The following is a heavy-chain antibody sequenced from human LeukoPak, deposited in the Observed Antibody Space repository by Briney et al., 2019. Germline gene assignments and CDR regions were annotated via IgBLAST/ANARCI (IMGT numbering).Heavy chain of an antibody. Sequence: SETLSLTCTVSGGSVSSGSYYWSWIRQPPGKGLEWIGYIYYSGSTNYNPSLKSRVTISVDTSKNQFSLKLSSVTAADTAVYYCARGKGGYCSSTSCYARWFDPWGQGTLVTVSS. V-gene: IGHV4-61*01. CDR2: IYYSGST. CDR3: ARGKGGYCSSTSCYARWFDP. CDR1: GGSVSSGSYY. J-gene: IGHJ5*02. D-gene: IGHD2-2*01.